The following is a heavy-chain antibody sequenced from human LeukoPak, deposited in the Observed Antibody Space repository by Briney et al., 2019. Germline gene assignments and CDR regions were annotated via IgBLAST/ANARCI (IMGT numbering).Heavy chain of an antibody. CDR2: IYHSGST. D-gene: IGHD6-19*01. V-gene: IGHV4-30-2*01. CDR1: GGSISSGGYS. J-gene: IGHJ4*02. Sequence: PSETLSLTCAVSGGSISSGGYSWSWIRQPPGTGLEWIGYIYHSGSTYYNPSLKSRVTISVDRSKNQFSLKLSSVTAADTAVYYCARLKYSSGWYLDYWGQGTLVTVSS. CDR3: ARLKYSSGWYLDY.